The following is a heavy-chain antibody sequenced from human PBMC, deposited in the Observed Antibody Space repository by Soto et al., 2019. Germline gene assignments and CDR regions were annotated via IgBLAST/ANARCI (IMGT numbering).Heavy chain of an antibody. CDR2: ISAYKTNI. CDR3: VRDLDGSGAYYTDF. V-gene: IGHV1-18*01. J-gene: IGHJ4*02. CDR1: GYTFANYG. Sequence: QVQLVQSGAEVKKPGASVKVSCKASGYTFANYGITWVRQAPGQGLEWMGWISAYKTNIKYAQKFQGRVTLTTDTSTSTAYMELTSLRSDDTAIYYCVRDLDGSGAYYTDFWGQGTLVTVSS. D-gene: IGHD3-10*01.